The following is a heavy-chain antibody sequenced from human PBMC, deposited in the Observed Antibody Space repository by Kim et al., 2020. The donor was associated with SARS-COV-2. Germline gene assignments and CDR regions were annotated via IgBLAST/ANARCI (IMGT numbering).Heavy chain of an antibody. CDR3: ARDLGGYDIGVFDY. D-gene: IGHD5-12*01. Sequence: GGSLRLSCAASGFTFSSYGMHWVRQAPGKGLEWVAVIWYDGSNKYYADSVKGRFTISRDNSKNTLYLQMNSLRAEDTAVYYCARDLGGYDIGVFDYWGQGTLVTVSS. J-gene: IGHJ4*02. CDR2: IWYDGSNK. CDR1: GFTFSSYG. V-gene: IGHV3-33*01.